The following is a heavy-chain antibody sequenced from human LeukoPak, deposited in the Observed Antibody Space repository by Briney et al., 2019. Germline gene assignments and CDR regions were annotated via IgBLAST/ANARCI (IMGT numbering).Heavy chain of an antibody. V-gene: IGHV1-18*01. CDR3: ARVGVSTVTTFLDYYYGMDV. CDR2: ISAYNGNT. J-gene: IGHJ6*02. D-gene: IGHD4-17*01. Sequence: ASVKVCFKASGYTFTSYGISLVRQAPGQGLEWMGWISAYNGNTNYAQKLQARVTMTTDTSTTTAYMELRSLRSDDTAVYYCARVGVSTVTTFLDYYYGMDVWGQGTTVTVSS. CDR1: GYTFTSYG.